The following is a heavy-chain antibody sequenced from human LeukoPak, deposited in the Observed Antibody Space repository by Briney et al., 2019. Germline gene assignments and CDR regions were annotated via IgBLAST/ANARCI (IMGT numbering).Heavy chain of an antibody. D-gene: IGHD2-15*01. CDR2: IDPSDSYT. Sequence: GESLKISCQGSGYSFTNYWISWVRQMPGKGLEWMGKIDPSDSYTNYSPSFQGHVTISADKSISTTYLQWSSLKASDTAMYYCARGYCSGGSCNWFDPWGQGTLVTVSS. J-gene: IGHJ5*02. CDR3: ARGYCSGGSCNWFDP. CDR1: GYSFTNYW. V-gene: IGHV5-10-1*01.